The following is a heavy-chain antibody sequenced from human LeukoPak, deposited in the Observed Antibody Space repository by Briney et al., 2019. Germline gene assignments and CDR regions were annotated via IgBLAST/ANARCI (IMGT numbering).Heavy chain of an antibody. CDR1: GFIFRSYN. CDR2: ISTNGGST. V-gene: IGHV3-64*01. D-gene: IGHD4-11*01. CDR3: ARDRDYSNFYYYYGMDV. Sequence: GGSLRLSCTASGFIFRSYNMHWARQAPGKGLEYVSSISTNGGSTYYANSVKGRFTISRDNSKNTLYLQMGSLRAEDMAVYYCARDRDYSNFYYYYGMDVWGQGTTVIVS. J-gene: IGHJ6*02.